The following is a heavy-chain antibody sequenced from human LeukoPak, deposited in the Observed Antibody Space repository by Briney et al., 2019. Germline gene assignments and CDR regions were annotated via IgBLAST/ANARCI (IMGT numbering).Heavy chain of an antibody. CDR2: ISSSSSTL. Sequence: GGSLRLSXAASGFTFSSYSMNWVRQAPGKGLERVSYISSSSSTLYYADSVKGRFTISRDNAKNSLYLQMNSLRAEDTAVYYCGAGYYYYYMDVWGKGTTVTVSS. CDR1: GFTFSSYS. V-gene: IGHV3-48*01. J-gene: IGHJ6*03. CDR3: GAGYYYYYMDV.